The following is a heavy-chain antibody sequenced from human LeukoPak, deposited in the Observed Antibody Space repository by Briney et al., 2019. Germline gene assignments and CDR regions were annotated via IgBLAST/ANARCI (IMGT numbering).Heavy chain of an antibody. V-gene: IGHV4-39*07. J-gene: IGHJ4*02. CDR2: IYSSGYT. CDR3: ARDRGSYSGYATGDYFDY. D-gene: IGHD5-12*01. Sequence: SETLSLTCTVSGGSISSSSYYWGWIRQPPGKGLEWIGRIYSSGYTNYNPSLNSRVTISVDTSKNQFSLKLNSVTAADTAVYYCARDRGSYSGYATGDYFDYWGQGSLVTVSS. CDR1: GGSISSSSYY.